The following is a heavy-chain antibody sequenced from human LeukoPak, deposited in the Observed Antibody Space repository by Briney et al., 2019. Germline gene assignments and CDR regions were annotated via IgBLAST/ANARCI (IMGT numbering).Heavy chain of an antibody. J-gene: IGHJ5*02. V-gene: IGHV4-61*02. CDR2: IYTSGST. CDR3: ARVATWRDGFSYWFDP. CDR1: GGSISSGSYY. Sequence: PSETLSLTCTVSGGSISSGSYYWSWIRQPAGKGLEWIGRIYTSGSTNYNPSLKSRVTISVDTSKNQFSLKLSSVTAADTAVYYCARVATWRDGFSYWFDPWGQGTLVTVSS. D-gene: IGHD5-24*01.